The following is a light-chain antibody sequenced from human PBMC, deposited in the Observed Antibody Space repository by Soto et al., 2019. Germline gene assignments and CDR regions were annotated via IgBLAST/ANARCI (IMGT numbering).Light chain of an antibody. CDR3: QQSYRSPYT. J-gene: IGKJ2*01. V-gene: IGKV1-39*01. CDR1: QTIRNF. Sequence: IQLTQSPSSLSASVGDTVTITCRAGQTIRNFLNWYQHKPGKAPNLLIYAAASLLSGVPSRFSGSVSGTDFTLTIASLQPEDFATYYCQQSYRSPYTFGQGPKLEIK. CDR2: AAA.